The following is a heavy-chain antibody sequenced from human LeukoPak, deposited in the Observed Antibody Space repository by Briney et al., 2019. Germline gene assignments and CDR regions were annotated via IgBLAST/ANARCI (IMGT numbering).Heavy chain of an antibody. Sequence: SETLSLTCTVSGGSISSYYWSWIRQPPGKGLEWIGYIYYSGSTNYNPSLKSRVTMSVDTSKNQFSLKLSSVTAADTAVYYCARSLNAGYYYYYMDVWGKGTTVTISS. J-gene: IGHJ6*03. CDR2: IYYSGST. CDR1: GGSISSYY. V-gene: IGHV4-59*12. CDR3: ARSLNAGYYYYYMDV. D-gene: IGHD6-13*01.